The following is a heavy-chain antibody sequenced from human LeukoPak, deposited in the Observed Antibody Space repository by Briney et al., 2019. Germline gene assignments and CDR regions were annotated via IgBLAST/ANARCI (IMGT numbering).Heavy chain of an antibody. J-gene: IGHJ4*02. V-gene: IGHV3-66*01. Sequence: QPGGSLRLSCAASGFTVSSNYMSWVRQAPGKGLQWVSVIYSGGSTYYADSVKGRFTISRDNSKNTLYLQMNSLRAEDTAVYYCARDGVEEMATNGPDYWGQGTLVTVSS. CDR2: IYSGGST. CDR1: GFTVSSNY. CDR3: ARDGVEEMATNGPDY. D-gene: IGHD5-24*01.